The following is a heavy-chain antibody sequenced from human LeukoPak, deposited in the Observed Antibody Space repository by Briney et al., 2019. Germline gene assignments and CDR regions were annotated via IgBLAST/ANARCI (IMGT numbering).Heavy chain of an antibody. V-gene: IGHV3-23*01. CDR2: ISGSGGST. D-gene: IGHD4-17*01. Sequence: QPGGSLRLSCAASGFTFSSYAMSWVRQAPGKGLEWVLAISGSGGSTYYADSVKGRFTISRDNSKNTLYLQMNSLRAEDTAVYYCAKDGFDYGDPTGFDYWGQGTLVTVSS. CDR3: AKDGFDYGDPTGFDY. CDR1: GFTFSSYA. J-gene: IGHJ4*02.